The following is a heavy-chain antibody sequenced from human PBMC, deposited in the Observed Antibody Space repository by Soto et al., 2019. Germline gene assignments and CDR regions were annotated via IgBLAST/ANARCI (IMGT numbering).Heavy chain of an antibody. CDR2: MTDDRPEI. J-gene: IGHJ4*02. CDR3: SRQNTLGAATYFDY. Sequence: QLQLVESGGGVVQPGRSLKLSCVASGLPFRNYAFHWVRQAPGKGPEWLAVMTDDRPEIYYADSVQGRFTISRDNSKNTLYLQMNSLRSEDTAVYYCSRQNTLGAATYFDYWGQGTLVTVSS. V-gene: IGHV3-30-3*01. CDR1: GLPFRNYA. D-gene: IGHD1-26*01.